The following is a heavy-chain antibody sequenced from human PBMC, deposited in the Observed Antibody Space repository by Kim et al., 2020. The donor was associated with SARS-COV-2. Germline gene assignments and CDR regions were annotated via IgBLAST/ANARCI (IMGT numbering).Heavy chain of an antibody. J-gene: IGHJ3*02. D-gene: IGHD3-3*02. CDR1: GFSFADYD. CDR2: VNWRNVRM. V-gene: IGHV3-9*01. CDR3: SRKLATGAFVI. Sequence: GGSLRLSCVASGFSFADYDMHWVRQPPGKGLEWVAGVNWRNVRMGQADSVRGRFTISRDDDKSTLYLQMNSLRPEDSALYYCSRKLATGAFVIWGRGTLLRVS.